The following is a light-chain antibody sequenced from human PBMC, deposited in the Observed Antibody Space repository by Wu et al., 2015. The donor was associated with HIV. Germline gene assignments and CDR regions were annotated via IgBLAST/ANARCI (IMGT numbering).Light chain of an antibody. CDR3: QQYGNSPET. CDR2: DAS. J-gene: IGKJ1*01. CDR1: QSVSSY. V-gene: IGKV3-20*01. Sequence: EIVLTQSPATLSLSPGGRATLSCRASQSVSSYLAWYQQKPGQAPRLLIYDASNRATGIPDRFSGSGSGTDFTLTINRLEPEDFAVYYCQQYGNSPETFGQGTKVEIK.